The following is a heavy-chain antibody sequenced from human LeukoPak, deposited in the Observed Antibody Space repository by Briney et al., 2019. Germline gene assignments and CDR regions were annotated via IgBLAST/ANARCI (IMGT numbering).Heavy chain of an antibody. CDR3: ARDQVATKMGIYYYYGMDV. V-gene: IGHV4-59*01. J-gene: IGHJ6*02. Sequence: PSETLSLTCTVSGGSISSYYWSWIRQPPGKGLEWIGYIYHSGSTNYNPSLKSRVTISVDTSKSQFSLKLSSVTAADTAVYYCARDQVATKMGIYYYYGMDVWGQGTTVIVSS. D-gene: IGHD5-12*01. CDR2: IYHSGST. CDR1: GGSISSYY.